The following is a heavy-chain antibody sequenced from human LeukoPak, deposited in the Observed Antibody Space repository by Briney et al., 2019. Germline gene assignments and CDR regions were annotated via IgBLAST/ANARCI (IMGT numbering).Heavy chain of an antibody. CDR2: ISSNGGST. J-gene: IGHJ6*02. CDR3: AREDYYGMDV. V-gene: IGHV3-64*01. CDR1: GFTFSSYA. Sequence: GGSLRLSCAASGFTFSSYAMHWVRQAPGKGLEYVSAISSNGGSTYYANSVKGRFTISRDNSKNTLYLQMNSLRAEDTAVYYCAREDYYGMDVWGQGTTVTVSS.